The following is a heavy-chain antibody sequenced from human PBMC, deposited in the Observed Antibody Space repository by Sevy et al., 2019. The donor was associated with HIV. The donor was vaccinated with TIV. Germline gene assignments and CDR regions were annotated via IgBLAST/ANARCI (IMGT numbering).Heavy chain of an antibody. D-gene: IGHD6-19*01. V-gene: IGHV4-61*01. CDR1: GGSVSSGSYY. CDR3: ARANSGWYRDAFDI. Sequence: SETLSLTCTVSGGSVSSGSYYWSWIRQPPGKGLEWIGYIYYSGSTNYNPSLKSRVTISVDTSKNQFSLKLGSVTAADTAVYYCARANSGWYRDAFDIWGQGTMVTVSS. J-gene: IGHJ3*02. CDR2: IYYSGST.